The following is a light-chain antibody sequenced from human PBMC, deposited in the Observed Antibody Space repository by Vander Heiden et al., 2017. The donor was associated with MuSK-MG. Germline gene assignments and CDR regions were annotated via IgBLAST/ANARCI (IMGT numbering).Light chain of an antibody. CDR1: TSDVGGYNY. CDR3: TSYTSSSTLV. CDR2: DVS. Sequence: QSALTQPASVSGSPGQSIPISCTGTTSDVGGYNYVSWYQQHPGKAPKLIIYDVSNRPSGVSNRFSGSKSGNTASPTISGLQAEDEADYYCTSYTSSSTLVFGGGTKLTVL. V-gene: IGLV2-14*01. J-gene: IGLJ2*01.